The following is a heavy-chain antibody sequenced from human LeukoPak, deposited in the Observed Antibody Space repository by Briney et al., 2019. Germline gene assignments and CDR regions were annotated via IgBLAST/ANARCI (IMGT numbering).Heavy chain of an antibody. CDR2: ISSNGGST. CDR1: GFPFSRYA. J-gene: IGHJ4*02. CDR3: ARSSIVVVSILDY. Sequence: GGSLRLSCAASGFPFSRYAMHWVRQAPGKGLEYVSAISSNGGSTSYANSVKGRFTISRDNSKNTLYLQMGSLRAEDMAVYYCARSSIVVVSILDYWGQGTLVTVSS. D-gene: IGHD2-2*01. V-gene: IGHV3-64*01.